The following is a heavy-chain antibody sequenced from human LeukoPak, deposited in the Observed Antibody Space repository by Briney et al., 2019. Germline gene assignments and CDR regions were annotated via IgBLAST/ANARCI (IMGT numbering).Heavy chain of an antibody. CDR1: GFTFSSYG. CDR3: AKDKGGGYGNDGFDI. D-gene: IGHD3-16*01. CDR2: ISYDGSNQ. V-gene: IGHV3-30*18. Sequence: GGSLRLSCAASGFTFSSYGMHWVRQAPGKGLEWVAVISYDGSNQYYADSAKGRFTISRDNSKNTLYLQMNSLRAEDTAVYYCAKDKGGGYGNDGFDIWGRGTMVTVSS. J-gene: IGHJ3*02.